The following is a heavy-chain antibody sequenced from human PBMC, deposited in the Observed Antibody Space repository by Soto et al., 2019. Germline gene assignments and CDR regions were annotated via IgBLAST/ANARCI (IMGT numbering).Heavy chain of an antibody. CDR1: GGSTSGDYY. Sequence: SETLSLTCTVSGGSTSGDYYWSWIRQHPGKGLEWIAYIYYRGGTFYNPSLADRLSISIDTSKNQFSLKLSSVTAADTAVYYCARAGIAARPAAFDIWGQGTMVTVSS. CDR3: ARAGIAARPAAFDI. D-gene: IGHD6-6*01. CDR2: IYYRGGT. J-gene: IGHJ3*02. V-gene: IGHV4-30-4*08.